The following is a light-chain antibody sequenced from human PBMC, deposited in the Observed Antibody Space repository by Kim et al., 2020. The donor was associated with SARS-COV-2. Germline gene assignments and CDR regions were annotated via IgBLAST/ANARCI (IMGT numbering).Light chain of an antibody. CDR3: NSRHNSVNHLV. CDR1: ALQTVY. CDR2: CKN. V-gene: IGLV3-19*01. J-gene: IGLJ3*02. Sequence: FSQPASITTHRDALQTVYSRTCHQKQPQHPLILIYCKNTRPSGIPDLLSASSSGNTASSSITTTHAEDDADYYCNSRHNSVNHLVFGGGTQLTVL.